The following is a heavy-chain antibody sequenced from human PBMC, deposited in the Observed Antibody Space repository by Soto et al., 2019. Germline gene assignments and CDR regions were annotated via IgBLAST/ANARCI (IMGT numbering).Heavy chain of an antibody. Sequence: LRLSCAASGFTFSSYAMHWVRQAPGKGLEWVAVISYDGSNKYYADSVKGRFTISRDNSKNTLYLQMNSLRAEDTAVYYCARGLRGSGSYYQGVFDYWGQGTLVTVSS. J-gene: IGHJ4*02. D-gene: IGHD3-10*01. CDR2: ISYDGSNK. CDR1: GFTFSSYA. V-gene: IGHV3-30-3*01. CDR3: ARGLRGSGSYYQGVFDY.